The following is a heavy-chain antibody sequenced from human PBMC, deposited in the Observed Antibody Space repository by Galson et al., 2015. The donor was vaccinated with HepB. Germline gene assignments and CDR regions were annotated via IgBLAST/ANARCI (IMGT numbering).Heavy chain of an antibody. CDR3: ARDANPNEYCNTTSCSAFDI. J-gene: IGHJ3*02. CDR1: GFTFRSYG. V-gene: IGHV3-33*01. CDR2: LWSDGNGK. Sequence: SLRLSCAASGFTFRSYGMHWVRQAPGKGLEWVAILWSDGNGKYYADSVKGRFPISRDNSKNTLYLQMSSLRAEDTALYYCARDANPNEYCNTTSCSAFDIWGQGTMVTGAS. D-gene: IGHD2-2*01.